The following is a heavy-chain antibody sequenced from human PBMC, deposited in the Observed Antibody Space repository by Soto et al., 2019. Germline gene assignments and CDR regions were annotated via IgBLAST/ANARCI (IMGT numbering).Heavy chain of an antibody. CDR2: ISGSGGST. J-gene: IGHJ4*02. Sequence: DVQLLESGGGLVEPGGSLRLSCAVSGFTFSSYAMNWVRQAPGKGLEWVSVISGSGGSTYYADSVKGRFTISRDNSKNTLYLQMNSLRAVDTAVYYCAKRAVGIYFDYWGQGTLVTVSS. V-gene: IGHV3-23*01. D-gene: IGHD6-13*01. CDR3: AKRAVGIYFDY. CDR1: GFTFSSYA.